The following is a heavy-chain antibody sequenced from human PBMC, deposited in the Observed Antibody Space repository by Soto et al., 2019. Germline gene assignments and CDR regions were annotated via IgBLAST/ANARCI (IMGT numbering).Heavy chain of an antibody. J-gene: IGHJ4*02. CDR2: INPNSGGT. CDR1: VYTFTGYY. CDR3: AKDTAPDYYYDSSAIPHF. Sequence: ASVKVSCKASVYTFTGYYIHWVRQAPGQGLEWMGWINPNSGGTNYAQKFQGRFTISRDNSKNTLYLQMNSLRAEDTAVYYCAKDTAPDYYYDSSAIPHFWGQGALVTVSS. V-gene: IGHV1-2*02. D-gene: IGHD3-22*01.